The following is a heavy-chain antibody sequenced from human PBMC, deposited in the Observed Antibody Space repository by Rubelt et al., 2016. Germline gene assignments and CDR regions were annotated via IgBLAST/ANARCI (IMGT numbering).Heavy chain of an antibody. Sequence: EVQLVESGGGLVQPGGSLRLSCAASGFTVSSNYMSWVRQAPGKGLEWVSVIYSGGSTYYADSVKGRLTISRANAKNTLYLQMNSLRAEDTAVYYCARNWGFDYWGQGTLVTVSS. V-gene: IGHV3-66*01. CDR2: IYSGGST. CDR3: ARNWGFDY. J-gene: IGHJ4*02. CDR1: GFTVSSNY. D-gene: IGHD7-27*01.